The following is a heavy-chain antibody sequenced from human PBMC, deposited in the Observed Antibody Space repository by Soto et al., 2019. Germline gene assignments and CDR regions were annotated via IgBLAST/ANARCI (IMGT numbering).Heavy chain of an antibody. CDR2: IWYDGSNK. CDR3: ARDVLWFGELGYYGMDV. CDR1: GFTFSSYG. D-gene: IGHD3-10*01. J-gene: IGHJ6*02. Sequence: AGSLGLACAESGFTFSSYGMHWGRQRPRKGLEWVAVIWYDGSNKYYADSVKGRFTISRDNSKNTLYLQMNSLRAEDTAVYYCARDVLWFGELGYYGMDVWGQGTTVTVSS. V-gene: IGHV3-33*01.